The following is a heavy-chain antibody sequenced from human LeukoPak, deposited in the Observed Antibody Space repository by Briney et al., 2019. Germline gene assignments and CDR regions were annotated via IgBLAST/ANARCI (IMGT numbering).Heavy chain of an antibody. V-gene: IGHV4-59*08. CDR1: GGSISSYY. D-gene: IGHD2-2*01. CDR3: ARRSASTNWYFDL. J-gene: IGHJ2*01. Sequence: SETLSLTCTVSGGSISSYYWSWIRQPPGKGLEWIGYIYYSGSTNYNPSLKSRVTISVDTFKNQFSLKLSSVTAADTAVYYCARRSASTNWYFDLWGRGTLVTVSS. CDR2: IYYSGST.